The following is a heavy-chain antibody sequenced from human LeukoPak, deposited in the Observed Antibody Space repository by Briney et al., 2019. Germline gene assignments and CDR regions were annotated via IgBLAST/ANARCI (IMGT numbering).Heavy chain of an antibody. D-gene: IGHD3-9*01. Sequence: GGTLRLSCSASGFTFTTYGMNWVRQAPGKGLEWVSGIGGSGTRTYYADSVKGRFTISRDNSKNTLYLQMNSLRAEDTAVYYCARALGLRYFDWLSSLIYWGQGTLVTVSS. J-gene: IGHJ4*02. CDR3: ARALGLRYFDWLSSLIY. V-gene: IGHV3-23*01. CDR1: GFTFTTYG. CDR2: IGGSGTRT.